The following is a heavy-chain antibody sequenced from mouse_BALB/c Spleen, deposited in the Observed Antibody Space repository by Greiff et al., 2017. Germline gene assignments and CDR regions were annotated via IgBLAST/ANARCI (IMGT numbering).Heavy chain of an antibody. V-gene: IGHV2-6-7*01. CDR1: GFSLTGYG. D-gene: IGHD1-1*01. Sequence: VQLQQSGPGLVAPSQSLSITCTVSGFSLTGYGVNWVRQPPGKGLEWLGMIWGDGSTDYNSALKSRLSISKDNSKSQVFLKMNSLQTDDTARYYCARDYHYYGSSPFAYWGQGTLVTVSA. CDR3: ARDYHYYGSSPFAY. CDR2: IWGDGST. J-gene: IGHJ3*01.